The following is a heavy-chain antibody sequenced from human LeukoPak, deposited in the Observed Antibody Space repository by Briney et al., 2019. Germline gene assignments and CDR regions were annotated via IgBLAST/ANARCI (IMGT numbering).Heavy chain of an antibody. D-gene: IGHD3-10*01. Sequence: ASVKVSCKASGYTFTSYGISWVRQAPGQGLEWMGWINPNSGGTDYEQKFQGRVTMTRDTSISTAYMELSRLRSDDTAVYYCVRDRYYASGSFYQMDVWGQGTTVTVSS. V-gene: IGHV1-2*02. CDR3: VRDRYYASGSFYQMDV. CDR1: GYTFTSYG. CDR2: INPNSGGT. J-gene: IGHJ6*02.